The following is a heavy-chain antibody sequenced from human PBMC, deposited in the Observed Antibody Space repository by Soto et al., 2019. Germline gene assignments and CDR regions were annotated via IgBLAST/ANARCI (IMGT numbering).Heavy chain of an antibody. V-gene: IGHV4-39*01. CDR3: ARFGDYFDY. CDR1: GGSISSSSYY. Sequence: SETLSLTCTVSGGSISSSSYYWGWIRQPPGKGLEWIGSIYYSGSTYYNPSLKSRVTISVDTSKNQFSLKLSSVTAADTAVYYCARFGDYFDYWGQGTLVTVSS. J-gene: IGHJ4*02. D-gene: IGHD3-16*01. CDR2: IYYSGST.